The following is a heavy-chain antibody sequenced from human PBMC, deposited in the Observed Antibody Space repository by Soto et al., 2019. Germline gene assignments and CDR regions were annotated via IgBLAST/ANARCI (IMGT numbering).Heavy chain of an antibody. CDR1: GGSIRTTNYF. V-gene: IGHV4-39*01. CDR3: ARDSGWFDP. J-gene: IGHJ5*02. Sequence: SLTCSVSGGSIRTTNYFWAWIRQPPGKGLEWIASVYHSGSTYYNPSLKSRVTVSVDPSKNQFALTLSSASAADTALYYCARDSGWFDPWGQGTLVTVSS. CDR2: VYHSGST.